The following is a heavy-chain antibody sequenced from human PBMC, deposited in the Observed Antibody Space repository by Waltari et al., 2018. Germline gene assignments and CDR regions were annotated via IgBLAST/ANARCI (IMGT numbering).Heavy chain of an antibody. D-gene: IGHD6-13*01. CDR1: GFTLRTYW. V-gene: IGHV3-7*01. J-gene: IGHJ4*02. CDR2: VKQEGREK. CDR3: GRALTSSWARYYFDH. Sequence: EVQLVESGGGLVQPGGSLRLSCAASGFTLRTYWMSWVRQAPGKGVEGVATVKQEGREKYYVDSGKGRFTISRGNAENSLYLQMNSVRAEDTAVYYCGRALTSSWARYYFDHWGQGTLVTVSS.